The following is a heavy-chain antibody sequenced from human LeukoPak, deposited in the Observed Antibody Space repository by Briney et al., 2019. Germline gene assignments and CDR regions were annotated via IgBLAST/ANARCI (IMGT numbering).Heavy chain of an antibody. CDR1: GGSISNYY. J-gene: IGHJ4*02. D-gene: IGHD6-13*01. CDR3: ARRSRGSSWDY. V-gene: IGHV4-59*01. CDR2: MYYSGST. Sequence: SETLSLTCTVSGGSISNYYWSWIRQPPGKGLEWIGYMYYSGSTNYNPSLKSRVTISVDSSKNQFSLKLSSVTVADTAVYYCARRSRGSSWDYWGQGTLVTVSS.